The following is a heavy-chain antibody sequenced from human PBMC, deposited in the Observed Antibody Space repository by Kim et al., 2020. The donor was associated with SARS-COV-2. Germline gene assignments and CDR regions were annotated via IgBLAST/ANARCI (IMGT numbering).Heavy chain of an antibody. J-gene: IGHJ6*02. V-gene: IGHV3-30*02. Sequence: DSVQGRFTISRDNSRNTLYLQMNSLRPEDTAVYYCAKSPSVGAYYYYGMDVWGQGTTVTVSS. CDR3: AKSPSVGAYYYYGMDV. D-gene: IGHD1-26*01.